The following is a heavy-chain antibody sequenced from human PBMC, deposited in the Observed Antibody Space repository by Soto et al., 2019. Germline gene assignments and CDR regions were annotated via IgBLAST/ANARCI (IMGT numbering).Heavy chain of an antibody. CDR3: ARAEYRYISSWYAIGY. V-gene: IGHV1-69*12. Sequence: QVQLVQSGAEVKKPGSSVKVSCKASGGTFSSYAISWVRQAPGQGLEWMGGIIPIFGTANYAQKFQGRATITADESTRTAHRELSSLRSEDTAVYYCARAEYRYISSWYAIGYWGQGTLVTVSS. CDR1: GGTFSSYA. D-gene: IGHD6-13*01. J-gene: IGHJ4*02. CDR2: IIPIFGTA.